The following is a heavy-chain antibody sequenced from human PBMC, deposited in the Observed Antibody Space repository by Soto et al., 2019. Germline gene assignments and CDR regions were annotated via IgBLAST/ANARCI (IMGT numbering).Heavy chain of an antibody. CDR2: ISAHNGNT. CDR1: GYAFTTYG. V-gene: IGHV1-18*01. J-gene: IGHJ4*02. D-gene: IGHD1-1*01. CDR3: ARGRYGDY. Sequence: QVHLVQSGAEVKKPGASVKVSCKGSGYAFTTYGINWVRQAPGQGLEWMGWISAHNGNTNYAQKLQGRVTVTRDTFTSTAYMELRSLRSDDTAVYYCARGRYGDYWGQGALVTVSS.